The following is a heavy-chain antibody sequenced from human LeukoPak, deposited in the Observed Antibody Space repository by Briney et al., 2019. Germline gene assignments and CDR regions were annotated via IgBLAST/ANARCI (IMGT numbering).Heavy chain of an antibody. J-gene: IGHJ4*02. Sequence: GGSLRLSCAASGFSFSNYGMSWVRQAPGKGLEWVAVISYDGPNKYYADSVKGRFTISRDNSKNTLYLQMNSLRAEDTALYYCAKAPSGSYYIFDYWGQGTLVTVSS. CDR2: ISYDGPNK. D-gene: IGHD1-26*01. CDR1: GFSFSNYG. CDR3: AKAPSGSYYIFDY. V-gene: IGHV3-30*18.